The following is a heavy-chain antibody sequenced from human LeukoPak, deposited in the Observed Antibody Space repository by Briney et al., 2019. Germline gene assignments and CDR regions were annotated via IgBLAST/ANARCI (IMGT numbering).Heavy chain of an antibody. J-gene: IGHJ4*02. Sequence: ASVKVSCKASGGTFSSYAISWVRQAPGQGLEWMGGIIPIFGTANYAQKFQGRVTITADKSTSTAYMELSSLRSEDTAVYYCAREAYSRAFDYWGQGTLVTVSS. CDR2: IIPIFGTA. CDR1: GGTFSSYA. V-gene: IGHV1-69*06. CDR3: AREAYSRAFDY. D-gene: IGHD6-13*01.